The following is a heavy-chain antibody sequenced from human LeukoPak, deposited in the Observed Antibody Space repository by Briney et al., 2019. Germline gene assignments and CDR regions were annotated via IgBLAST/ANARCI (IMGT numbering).Heavy chain of an antibody. CDR2: IYYSGST. V-gene: IGHV4-59*01. J-gene: IGHJ6*03. CDR1: GGSISSYY. Sequence: SETLSLTCTVSGGSISSYYWSWTRQPPGKGLEWIGYIYYSGSTNYNPSLKSRVTISVDTSKNQFSLKLSSVTAADTAVYYCARGPAKYYDFWSGPYYYYYMDAWGKGTTVTVSS. D-gene: IGHD3-3*01. CDR3: ARGPAKYYDFWSGPYYYYYMDA.